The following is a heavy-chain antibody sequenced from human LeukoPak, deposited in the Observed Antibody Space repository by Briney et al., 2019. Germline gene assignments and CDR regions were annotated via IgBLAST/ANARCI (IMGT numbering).Heavy chain of an antibody. CDR3: ARGRREGIFLGAFDI. CDR1: GFTFSSYG. D-gene: IGHD3-3*01. J-gene: IGHJ3*02. CDR2: IWYDGSNK. V-gene: IGHV3-33*01. Sequence: PGGSLRLSCAASGFTFSSYGMHWVRQAPGKGLEWVAVIWYDGSNKYYADSVKGRFTISRDNSKNTLYLQMNSLRAEDTAVYYCARGRREGIFLGAFDIWGQGTMVTVSS.